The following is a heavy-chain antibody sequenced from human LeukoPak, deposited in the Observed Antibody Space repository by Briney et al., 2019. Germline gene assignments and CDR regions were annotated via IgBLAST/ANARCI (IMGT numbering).Heavy chain of an antibody. V-gene: IGHV3-23*01. CDR2: ITGRSGST. CDR1: GLTFSSYA. CDR3: AKAGGLYFDSSGYFNYLDY. D-gene: IGHD3-22*01. J-gene: IGHJ4*02. Sequence: GGSLRLSCAASGLTFSSYAMSWVRQAPGKGLEWVSTITGRSGSTFYADSVKGRFTISRDNSKNTLYLQMNSLRAEDTAIYYCAKAGGLYFDSSGYFNYLDYWGQGTLVTVSS.